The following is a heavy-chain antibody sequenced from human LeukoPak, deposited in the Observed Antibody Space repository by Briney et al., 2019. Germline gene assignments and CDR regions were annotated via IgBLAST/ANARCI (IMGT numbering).Heavy chain of an antibody. J-gene: IGHJ3*02. CDR2: ISAYNGNT. V-gene: IGHV1-18*01. Sequence: ASVKVSCKASGYTFTSYGISWVRQAPGQGLEWMGWISAYNGNTNYAQKLQGRVTMTTDTSTSTAYMELRSLRSDDTAVYYCARAYDFWSGSSGAFDIWGRGTMVTVSS. D-gene: IGHD3-3*01. CDR3: ARAYDFWSGSSGAFDI. CDR1: GYTFTSYG.